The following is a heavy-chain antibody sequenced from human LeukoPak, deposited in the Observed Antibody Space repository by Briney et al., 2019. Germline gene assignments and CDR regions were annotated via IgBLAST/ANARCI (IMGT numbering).Heavy chain of an antibody. CDR1: GGSISSYY. Sequence: NPSETLSLTCTVSGGSISSYYWSWIRQPPGKGLEWIGYIYYSGSTNYNPSLKSRVTISVDTSKNQFSLKLSSVTAADTAVYYCARGYQSSSWYLPLRYFDYWGQGTLVTVSS. D-gene: IGHD6-13*01. CDR3: ARGYQSSSWYLPLRYFDY. CDR2: IYYSGST. J-gene: IGHJ4*02. V-gene: IGHV4-59*08.